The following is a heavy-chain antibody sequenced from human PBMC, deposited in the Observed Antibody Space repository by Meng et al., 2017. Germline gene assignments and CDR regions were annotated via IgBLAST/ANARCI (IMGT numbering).Heavy chain of an antibody. CDR1: GYTFTSYD. J-gene: IGHJ5*01. Sequence: ASVKVSCKASGYTFTSYDINWVRQATGQGLEWMGWMNPNSGKTGYAQKFQGRVTMTRNTSISTAYMELSSLRSEDTAEYYCARVNQYVNWFDSWGQGTMVTVSS. CDR2: MNPNSGKT. D-gene: IGHD3-16*01. V-gene: IGHV1-8*01. CDR3: ARVNQYVNWFDS.